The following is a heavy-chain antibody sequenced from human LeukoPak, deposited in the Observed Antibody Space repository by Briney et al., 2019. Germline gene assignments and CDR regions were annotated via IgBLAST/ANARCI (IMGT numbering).Heavy chain of an antibody. J-gene: IGHJ4*02. CDR1: GGTFSTYA. Sequence: ASVTVSCKASGGTFSTYAISWVRQAPGQGLEWVGRIVPILGTANYAQNFQGRVTITADRSTTTAYMELSSLRSEDTAVYYCARVPQGSSWPYYFDYWGQGTLVTVSS. CDR3: ARVPQGSSWPYYFDY. D-gene: IGHD6-13*01. CDR2: IVPILGTA. V-gene: IGHV1-69*04.